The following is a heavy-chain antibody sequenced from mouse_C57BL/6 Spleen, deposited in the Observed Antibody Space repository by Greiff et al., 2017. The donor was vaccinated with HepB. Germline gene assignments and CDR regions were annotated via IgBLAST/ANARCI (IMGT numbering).Heavy chain of an antibody. D-gene: IGHD6-5*01. J-gene: IGHJ4*01. CDR3: ARDGPIIRDAMDY. Sequence: QVQLQQSGPELVKPGASVKISCKASGYAFSSSWMNWVKQRPGKGLEWIGRIYPGDGDTNYNGKFKGKATLTADKSSSTAYMQLSSLTSEDSAVYFCARDGPIIRDAMDYWGQGTSVTVSS. V-gene: IGHV1-82*01. CDR1: GYAFSSSW. CDR2: IYPGDGDT.